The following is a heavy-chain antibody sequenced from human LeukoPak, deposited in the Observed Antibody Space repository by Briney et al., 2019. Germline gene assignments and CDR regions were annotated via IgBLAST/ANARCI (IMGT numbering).Heavy chain of an antibody. CDR1: GFTFDDYV. D-gene: IGHD3-22*01. Sequence: GRSLRLSCAASGFTFDDYVMHWVRQAPGKGLEWVSGISWNSGSIGYADSVKGRFTISRDNAKNSLYLQMNSLRAEDTALYYCAKDAHSSGYYEFDYWGQGTLVTVSS. J-gene: IGHJ4*02. CDR2: ISWNSGSI. V-gene: IGHV3-9*01. CDR3: AKDAHSSGYYEFDY.